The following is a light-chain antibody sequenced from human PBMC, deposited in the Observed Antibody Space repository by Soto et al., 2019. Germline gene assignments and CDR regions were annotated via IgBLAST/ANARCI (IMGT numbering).Light chain of an antibody. V-gene: IGKV1-9*01. CDR3: QQLNVNPPLT. J-gene: IGKJ4*01. Sequence: DIQLTQSPSFLSASVGDRVTITCRASQAISNYLAWYQQKPGKAPRLLIYGAITLQSGVPSRFRGSGAGTEFTLSISSLQPEDVATYFCQQLNVNPPLTFGGGTKVDIK. CDR1: QAISNY. CDR2: GAI.